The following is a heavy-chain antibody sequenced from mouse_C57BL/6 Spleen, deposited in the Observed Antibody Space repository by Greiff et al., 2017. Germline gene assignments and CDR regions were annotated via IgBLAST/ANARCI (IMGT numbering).Heavy chain of an antibody. Sequence: QVQLQQPGAELVKPGASVKLSCKASGYTFTSYWMHWVKQRPGRGLEWIGRIDPNSGGTKYNEKFKSKATLTVDKPSSTAYMQLSSLTSEHSAVYYCAREWLLDWYFDVWGTGTTVTVSS. V-gene: IGHV1-72*01. CDR3: AREWLLDWYFDV. J-gene: IGHJ1*03. CDR1: GYTFTSYW. CDR2: IDPNSGGT. D-gene: IGHD2-3*01.